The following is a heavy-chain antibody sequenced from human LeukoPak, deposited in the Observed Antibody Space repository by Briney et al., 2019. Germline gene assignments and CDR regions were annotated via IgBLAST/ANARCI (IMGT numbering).Heavy chain of an antibody. V-gene: IGHV3-74*01. D-gene: IGHD3-10*01. CDR1: GFTFSTYW. J-gene: IGHJ6*03. CDR2: INSDGSST. Sequence: GGSLRLSCAASGFTFSTYWMHWVRQAPGKGLVWVSRINSDGSSTIYADSVKGRFTISRDNAKNTLYLQMNSLRAEDTAVYYCARAYYYGSGLMDVWGKGTTVTISS. CDR3: ARAYYYGSGLMDV.